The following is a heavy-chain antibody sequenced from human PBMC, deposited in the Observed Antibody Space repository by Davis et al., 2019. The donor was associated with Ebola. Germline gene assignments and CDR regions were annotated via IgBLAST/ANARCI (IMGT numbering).Heavy chain of an antibody. CDR1: GFVFSSYV. Sequence: GESLKISCAASGFVFSSYVMSWVRRAPGKGLEWVSFISSSSNYIYYADSVKGRFTVSRDNAKNSLYLQMNSLRAEDTAVYYCVRDPALVVTGGGWFFGLWGRGTLVTVSS. D-gene: IGHD2-21*02. CDR3: VRDPALVVTGGGWFFGL. CDR2: ISSSSNYI. V-gene: IGHV3-21*01. J-gene: IGHJ2*01.